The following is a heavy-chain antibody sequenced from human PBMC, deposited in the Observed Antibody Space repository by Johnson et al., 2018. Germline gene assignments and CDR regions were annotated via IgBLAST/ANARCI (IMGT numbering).Heavy chain of an antibody. CDR3: AKDSCSSTSCYGYMDV. Sequence: QLVESGGGVVQPGGSLRLSCAASGFTFDDYTMYWVRQAPGKGLEWVSLISWDGGSTYYADSVKGRFTISRDNSKNSLYLQMNSLRTEDTALYYCAKDSCSSTSCYGYMDVWGKGTTVTVSS. D-gene: IGHD2-2*01. CDR1: GFTFDDYT. J-gene: IGHJ6*03. CDR2: ISWDGGST. V-gene: IGHV3-43*01.